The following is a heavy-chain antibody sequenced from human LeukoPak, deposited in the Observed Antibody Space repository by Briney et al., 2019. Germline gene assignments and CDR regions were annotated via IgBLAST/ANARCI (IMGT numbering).Heavy chain of an antibody. CDR3: ARDGDRSYYYYMDV. Sequence: PGGSLRLSCAASGFTFSSYSMNWVRQAPGKGLEWVSYISSSSSTIYYADSVKGRFTISRDNAKNSLYLQMNSLRAEDTAVYYCARDGDRSYYYYMDVWGKGTTVTVSS. D-gene: IGHD7-27*01. J-gene: IGHJ6*03. CDR1: GFTFSSYS. V-gene: IGHV3-48*01. CDR2: ISSSSSTI.